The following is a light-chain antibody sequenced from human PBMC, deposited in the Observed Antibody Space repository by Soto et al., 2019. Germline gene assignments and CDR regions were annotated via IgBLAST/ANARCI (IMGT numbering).Light chain of an antibody. CDR2: AAS. V-gene: IGKV1-27*01. J-gene: IGKJ3*01. Sequence: DIQMTQSPSSLAASVGDRVTISCRASQGIANYLAWYQQKPGKVPKLLIYAASTLQSGVSSRFTGSGSGTDFTLTISSLQPEDVATYYCQNYNGPPFTFGPGTKVDLK. CDR3: QNYNGPPFT. CDR1: QGIANY.